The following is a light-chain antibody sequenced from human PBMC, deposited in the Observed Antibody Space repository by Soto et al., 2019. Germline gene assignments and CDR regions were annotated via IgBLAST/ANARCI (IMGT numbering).Light chain of an antibody. J-gene: IGLJ2*01. CDR3: QTWGTGIRV. CDR2: LNSDGSH. Sequence: QLVLTQSPSASASLGASVKLTCTLSSGHSSYAIAWHQQQPEKGPRYLMKLNSDGSHSKGDGIPDRFSGSSSGAERYLTISRLQAEDEADYACQTWGTGIRVFDGGTKLTVL. V-gene: IGLV4-69*01. CDR1: SGHSSYA.